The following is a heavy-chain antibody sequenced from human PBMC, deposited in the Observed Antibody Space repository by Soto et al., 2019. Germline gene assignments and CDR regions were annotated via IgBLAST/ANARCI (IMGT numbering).Heavy chain of an antibody. Sequence: GGSLRLSCAASGFTFSSYAMSWVRQAPGKGLEWVSAISGSGGSTYYADSVKGRFTISRDNSKNALYLQMNSLRAEDTAVYYCAKDIVVLPAASDYWGQGTLVTVSS. CDR1: GFTFSSYA. D-gene: IGHD2-2*01. CDR2: ISGSGGST. CDR3: AKDIVVLPAASDY. V-gene: IGHV3-23*01. J-gene: IGHJ4*02.